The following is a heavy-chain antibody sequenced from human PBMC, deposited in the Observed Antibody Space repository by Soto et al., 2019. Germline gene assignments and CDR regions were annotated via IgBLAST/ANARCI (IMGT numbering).Heavy chain of an antibody. V-gene: IGHV1-69*13. Sequence: SVKVSCKASGGTFSSYAISWVRQAPGQGLEWMGGIIPIFGTANYAQKFQGRVTITADESTSTAYMELSSLRSEDTAVYYCAREYYGDNPGPFPYFAYGGRGPLVPVPS. CDR2: IIPIFGTA. CDR3: AREYYGDNPGPFPYFAY. D-gene: IGHD4-17*01. CDR1: GGTFSSYA. J-gene: IGHJ4*02.